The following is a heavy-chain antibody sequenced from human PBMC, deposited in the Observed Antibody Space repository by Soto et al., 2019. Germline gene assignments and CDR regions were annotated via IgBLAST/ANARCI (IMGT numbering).Heavy chain of an antibody. J-gene: IGHJ6*02. CDR1: GFTFSSYG. Sequence: QVQLVESGGGVVQPGRSLRLSCAASGFTFSSYGMHWVRQAPGKGLEWVAVIWYDGSNKYYADSVKGRFTISRDNSKNTLYLQMNSLRAEDTAVYYCVRAVSGYDSFVSGMDVWGQGTTVTVSS. V-gene: IGHV3-33*01. CDR2: IWYDGSNK. D-gene: IGHD5-12*01. CDR3: VRAVSGYDSFVSGMDV.